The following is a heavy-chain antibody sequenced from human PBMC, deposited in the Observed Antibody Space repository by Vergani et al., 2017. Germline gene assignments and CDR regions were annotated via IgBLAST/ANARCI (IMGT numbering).Heavy chain of an antibody. Sequence: QVQLQQWGAGLLKPSETLSLTCAVYGGSFSGYYWSWIRQPPGKGLEWSGEINHSGSTNYNPSLKSRVTISVDTSKNQFSLKLSSVTAADTAVYYCARSVVVVPAAIVYYYYYYYMDVWGKGTTVTVSS. CDR2: INHSGST. CDR3: ARSVVVVPAAIVYYYYYYYMDV. CDR1: GGSFSGYY. J-gene: IGHJ6*03. V-gene: IGHV4-34*01. D-gene: IGHD2-2*01.